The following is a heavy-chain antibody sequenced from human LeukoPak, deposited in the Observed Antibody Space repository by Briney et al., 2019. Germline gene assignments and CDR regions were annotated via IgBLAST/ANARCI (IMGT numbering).Heavy chain of an antibody. D-gene: IGHD3-10*01. CDR3: ARAPLGYNWFDP. CDR1: GYTFTGYY. V-gene: IGHV1-2*06. Sequence: ASVKVSCKASGYTFTGYYMHWVRQAPGQGLEWMGRINPNSGGTNYAQKFQGRVTMTKDTSISTGYMELSRLRSDDAAVYYCARAPLGYNWFDPWGQGTLVTVSS. CDR2: INPNSGGT. J-gene: IGHJ5*02.